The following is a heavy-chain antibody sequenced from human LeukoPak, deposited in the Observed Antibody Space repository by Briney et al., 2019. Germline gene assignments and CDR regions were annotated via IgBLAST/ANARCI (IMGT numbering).Heavy chain of an antibody. J-gene: IGHJ4*02. CDR3: ARDPIAVAGPYFDY. CDR1: GYTFTGYY. D-gene: IGHD6-19*01. V-gene: IGHV1-2*02. CDR2: INPNSGGT. Sequence: GASVKVSCKASGYTFTGYYMHWVRQAPGQGLEWMGWINPNSGGTNYAQKFQGRVTMTRDTSTSTAYMELSRLRSDDTAVYYCARDPIAVAGPYFDYRGQGTLVTVSS.